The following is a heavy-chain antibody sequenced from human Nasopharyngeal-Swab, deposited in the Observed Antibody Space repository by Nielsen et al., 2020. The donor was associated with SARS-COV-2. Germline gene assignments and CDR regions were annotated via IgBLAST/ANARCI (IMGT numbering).Heavy chain of an antibody. CDR1: GGSMTSNNYY. D-gene: IGHD3-3*01. J-gene: IGHJ5*02. CDR2: TYYNGIT. CDR3: ARAIKIFGAVVGSFDP. Sequence: SETLSLTCSVSGGSMTSNNYYWGWIRQPPEKGLEWIGNTYYNGITYYNPSLKSRVTISLDTSKSQFSLKLTSVTAADTAVYYCARAIKIFGAVVGSFDPWGQGTLVTVFS. V-gene: IGHV4-39*07.